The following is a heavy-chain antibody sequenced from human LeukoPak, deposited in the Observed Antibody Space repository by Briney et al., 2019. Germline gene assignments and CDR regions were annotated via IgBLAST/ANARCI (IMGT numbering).Heavy chain of an antibody. CDR1: GGSISTHY. D-gene: IGHD3-22*01. J-gene: IGHJ4*02. CDR2: MYYSGST. CDR3: ARQYYDSSGYSYYFDF. Sequence: SETLSLTCTVSGGSISTHYWSWIRQPPGKGLEWIGYMYYSGSTNYNPSLKSRVTTSVDTSKNQFFLKLSSVTAADTAVYYCARQYYDSSGYSYYFDFWGQGTLVTVSS. V-gene: IGHV4-59*08.